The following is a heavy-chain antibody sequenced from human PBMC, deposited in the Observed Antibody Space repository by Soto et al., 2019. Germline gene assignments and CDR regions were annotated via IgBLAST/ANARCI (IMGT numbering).Heavy chain of an antibody. D-gene: IGHD3-16*01. CDR2: ISAYNGNT. J-gene: IGHJ6*02. V-gene: IGHV1-18*01. CDR1: GYTFTSYG. CDR3: ARDPRDGTLNYYYYGMDV. Sequence: GASVKVSCKASGYTFTSYGISWVRQAPGQGLEWMGWISAYNGNTNYAQKLQGRVTMTTDTSTSTAYMELRSLRSDDTAVYYCARDPRDGTLNYYYYGMDVWGQGTTVTVSS.